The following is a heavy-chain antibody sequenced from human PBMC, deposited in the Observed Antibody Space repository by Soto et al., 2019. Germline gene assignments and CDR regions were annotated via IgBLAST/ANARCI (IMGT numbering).Heavy chain of an antibody. Sequence: QTLSLTCAISGDSVSSNSAAWNWIRQSPSRGLEWLGRTYYRSKWYNDYAVSVESRITINPDTSKNQFSLQLNSVTPEDTAVYYCARDGYGSGSYYRGYFDYWGQGTLVTVSS. J-gene: IGHJ4*02. D-gene: IGHD3-10*01. V-gene: IGHV6-1*01. CDR1: GDSVSSNSAA. CDR3: ARDGYGSGSYYRGYFDY. CDR2: TYYRSKWYN.